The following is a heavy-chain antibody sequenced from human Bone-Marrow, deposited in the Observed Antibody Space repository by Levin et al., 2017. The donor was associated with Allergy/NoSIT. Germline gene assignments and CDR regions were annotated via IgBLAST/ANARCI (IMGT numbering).Heavy chain of an antibody. Sequence: SETLSLTCTVSGGSISSNTYFWNWIRQPPGKGLEWVGSMYYSGSTYYNPSLKSRVTISVDTSKNQFSLKLNSVTAADTAVYYCARQGHGSWYTPSLDIWGPGTMVTVSS. CDR2: MYYSGST. D-gene: IGHD6-13*01. V-gene: IGHV4-39*01. CDR3: ARQGHGSWYTPSLDI. CDR1: GGSISSNTYF. J-gene: IGHJ3*02.